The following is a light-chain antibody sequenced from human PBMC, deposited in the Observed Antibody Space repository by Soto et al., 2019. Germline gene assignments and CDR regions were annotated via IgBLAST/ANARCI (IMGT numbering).Light chain of an antibody. Sequence: EIVMTQSPVTLSVSPGEGATLSCRASQSISRSLAWYQQKPGQPPKLLIFGASTRATGIPARFSGSGSGTEFTLTITRLQSEDSAIYYCQQDGTWPPKLLTFGGGTKVEI. CDR3: QQDGTWPPKLLT. V-gene: IGKV3-15*01. J-gene: IGKJ4*01. CDR2: GAS. CDR1: QSISRS.